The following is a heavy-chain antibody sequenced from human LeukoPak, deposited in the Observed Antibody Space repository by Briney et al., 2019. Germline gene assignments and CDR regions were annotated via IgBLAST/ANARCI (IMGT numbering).Heavy chain of an antibody. Sequence: GGSLRLSCAASGFTFSSYGMHWGRQAPGKGLEWVAVISYDGSNKYYADSVKGRFTISRDNSKNTLYLQMNSLRAEDAAVYYCAKDLGVRCFDWLIPGSDYWGQGTLVTVSS. CDR2: ISYDGSNK. CDR3: AKDLGVRCFDWLIPGSDY. D-gene: IGHD3-9*01. V-gene: IGHV3-30*18. CDR1: GFTFSSYG. J-gene: IGHJ4*02.